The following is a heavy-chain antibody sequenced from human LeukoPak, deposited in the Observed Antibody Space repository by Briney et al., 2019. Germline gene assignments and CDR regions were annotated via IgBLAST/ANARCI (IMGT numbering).Heavy chain of an antibody. CDR3: AKVVSRLRFLEWLSYFDY. V-gene: IGHV3-23*01. CDR1: GGSISSGGYY. J-gene: IGHJ4*02. D-gene: IGHD3-3*01. Sequence: ETLSLTCTVSGGSISSGGYYWSWVRQAPGKGLEWVSAISGSGGSTYYADSVKGRFTISRDNSRNTLYLQMNSLRAEDTAVYYCAKVVSRLRFLEWLSYFDYWGQGTLVTVSS. CDR2: ISGSGGST.